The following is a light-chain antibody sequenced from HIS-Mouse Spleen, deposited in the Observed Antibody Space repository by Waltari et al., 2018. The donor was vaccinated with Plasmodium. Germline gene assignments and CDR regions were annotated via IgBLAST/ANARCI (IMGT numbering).Light chain of an antibody. CDR2: EGS. J-gene: IGLJ3*02. CDR3: CSYAGSSTFV. Sequence: QSALTQPASVSGSPGQSITISCTGTSSDVGCYNLVSWYQQHPGQAPKLMIYEGSKRPSGVSNRFSGSKSGNTAYLTISGLQAEDEADYYCCSYAGSSTFVFGGGTKLTVL. CDR1: SSDVGCYNL. V-gene: IGLV2-23*03.